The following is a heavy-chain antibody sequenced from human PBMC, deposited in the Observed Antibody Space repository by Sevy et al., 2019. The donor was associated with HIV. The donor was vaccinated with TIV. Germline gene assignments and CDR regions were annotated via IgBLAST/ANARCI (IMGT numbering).Heavy chain of an antibody. CDR1: GASMRSGTYY. J-gene: IGHJ5*02. CDR2: IYYTGST. Sequence: SETLSLTCTVSGASMRSGTYYWSWIRQHPGKGLEWIGYIYYTGSTYYNPSLKSRVIISLDASKNQFSLKLSSVTAAYTAVYYCARGRLIVARERWFDPWGQGTLVTVSS. V-gene: IGHV4-31*03. D-gene: IGHD5-12*01. CDR3: ARGRLIVARERWFDP.